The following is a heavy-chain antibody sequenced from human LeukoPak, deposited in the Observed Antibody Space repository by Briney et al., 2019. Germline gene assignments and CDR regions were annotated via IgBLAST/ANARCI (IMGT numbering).Heavy chain of an antibody. J-gene: IGHJ3*02. V-gene: IGHV3-21*01. CDR2: ISSGSSYI. Sequence: GGSLRLSCAASGFTFSSYSMNWVRQAPGKGLEWVSSISSGSSYIYYADSVKGRFTISRDNAKNSLYLQMNSLRVEDTAVYYCARDLRIAADAFDIWGQGTMVTVSS. CDR1: GFTFSSYS. CDR3: ARDLRIAADAFDI. D-gene: IGHD2-21*01.